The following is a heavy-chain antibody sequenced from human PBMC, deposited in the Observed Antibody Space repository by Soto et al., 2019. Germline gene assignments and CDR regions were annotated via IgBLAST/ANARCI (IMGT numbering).Heavy chain of an antibody. CDR3: ARGVTMVRGARWWFDP. D-gene: IGHD3-10*01. CDR1: GGSISSGGYY. Sequence: PSETLSLTCTVSGGSISSGGYYWSWIRQHPGKGLEWIGYIYYSGSTYYNPSLKSRVTISVDTSKNQFSLKLSSVTAADTAVYYCARGVTMVRGARWWFDPWGQGTLVTVSS. CDR2: IYYSGST. V-gene: IGHV4-31*03. J-gene: IGHJ5*02.